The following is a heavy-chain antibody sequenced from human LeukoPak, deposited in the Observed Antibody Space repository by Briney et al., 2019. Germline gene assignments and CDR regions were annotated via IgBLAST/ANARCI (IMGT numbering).Heavy chain of an antibody. V-gene: IGHV4-4*07. CDR1: ARSISSYC. J-gene: IGHJ3*02. CDR3: ARDLGSDFWSGHDAFDI. Sequence: SETLSLTCTVSARSISSYCWSWIRQPAGKGLEWIGRIYTSGSTNYNPSLKSRVTMSVDTSKNQFSLKLSSVTAADTAVYYCARDLGSDFWSGHDAFDIWGQGTMVTVSS. CDR2: IYTSGST. D-gene: IGHD3-3*01.